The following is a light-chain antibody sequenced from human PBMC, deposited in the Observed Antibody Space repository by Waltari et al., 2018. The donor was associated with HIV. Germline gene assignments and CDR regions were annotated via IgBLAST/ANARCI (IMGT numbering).Light chain of an antibody. V-gene: IGLV1-40*01. CDR1: SSNIGAGYD. CDR3: QSYDTSLSDWV. J-gene: IGLJ3*02. Sequence: QSVLTQPPSVSGAPGQRVTISCTGSSSNIGAGYDAHWHQQLPGAAPKLPIYGSEDGPSGVPDRFAGSRSGSAASLAITGLQADDEADYYCQSYDTSLSDWVFGGGTKLTVL. CDR2: GSE.